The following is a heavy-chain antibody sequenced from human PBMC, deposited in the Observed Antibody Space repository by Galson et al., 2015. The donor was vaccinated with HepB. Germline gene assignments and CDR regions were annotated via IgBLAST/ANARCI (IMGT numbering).Heavy chain of an antibody. CDR3: AREGLWFGESLSAFDI. Sequence: SVKVSCKASGYIFTRYAMHWVRQAPGQRLEWMGWINGGNGNTKYSQKFQARVTITRDTSASTANMELSSLRSEDTAVYYCAREGLWFGESLSAFDIWGQGTRVTVSS. J-gene: IGHJ3*02. CDR2: INGGNGNT. V-gene: IGHV1-3*01. D-gene: IGHD3-10*01. CDR1: GYIFTRYA.